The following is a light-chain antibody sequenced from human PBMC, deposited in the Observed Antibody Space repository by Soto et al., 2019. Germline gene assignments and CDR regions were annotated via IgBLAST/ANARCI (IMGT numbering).Light chain of an antibody. V-gene: IGKV3-11*01. CDR3: QQRGTWPPT. J-gene: IGKJ2*01. Sequence: EIVLTQSPATLSLSPGQRATLSCRASQSVTFYLAWYQQKPGQAPRRLIYDTSNRATGIPARFSGSGSGTEFTLTISSLEPGDFAVYYCQQRGTWPPTFGQGTKLEIK. CDR2: DTS. CDR1: QSVTFY.